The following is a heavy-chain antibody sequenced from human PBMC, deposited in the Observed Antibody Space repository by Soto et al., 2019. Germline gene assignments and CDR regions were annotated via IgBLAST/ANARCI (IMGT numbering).Heavy chain of an antibody. CDR1: GYGFTSYW. D-gene: IGHD2-2*01. J-gene: IGHJ6*02. Sequence: PGESLKISCNDSGYGFTSYWIGWVRQMPGKGLEWMGIIYPGDSDTRYSPSFQGQVTISADKSISTAYLQWSSLKASDTAMYYCARHYCSSTSCYPVYYYYYGMDVWGQGTTVTVSS. CDR3: ARHYCSSTSCYPVYYYYYGMDV. CDR2: IYPGDSDT. V-gene: IGHV5-51*01.